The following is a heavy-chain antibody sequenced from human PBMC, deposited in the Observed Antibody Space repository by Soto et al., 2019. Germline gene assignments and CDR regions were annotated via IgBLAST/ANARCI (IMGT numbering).Heavy chain of an antibody. CDR2: INPRGGST. D-gene: IGHD3-9*01. CDR1: GYTFTSHY. CDR3: AREYYDILTGQAPPDF. J-gene: IGHJ4*02. Sequence: ASVKVSCKASGYTFTSHYMHWVRQAPGQGLEWMGIINPRGGSTSYAQKFQGRVTMTRDTSTSTVYMELSSLRSEDTAVYYCAREYYDILTGQAPPDFWGQGTPLTVSS. V-gene: IGHV1-46*03.